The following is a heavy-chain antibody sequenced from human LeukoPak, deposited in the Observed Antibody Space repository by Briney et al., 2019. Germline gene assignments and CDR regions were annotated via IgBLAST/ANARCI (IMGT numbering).Heavy chain of an antibody. CDR3: PRDHTDTAMVLEAFYFDY. D-gene: IGHD5-18*01. J-gene: IGHJ4*02. CDR2: ISYDGSNK. V-gene: IGHV3-30*04. CDR1: GFTFSSYA. Sequence: PGRSLRLSCAASGFTFSSYAIHWVRQAPGKGLEWVAVISYDGSNKYYADSVKGRFTISRDNSKNTLYLQMNSLRAEDTAGYYCPRDHTDTAMVLEAFYFDYWGQGTLVTVSS.